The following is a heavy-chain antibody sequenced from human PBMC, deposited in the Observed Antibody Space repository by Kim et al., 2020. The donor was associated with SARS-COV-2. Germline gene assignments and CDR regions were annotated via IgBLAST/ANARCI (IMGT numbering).Heavy chain of an antibody. CDR2: SDGGTT. D-gene: IGHD3-16*01. CDR3: VRGTGD. Sequence: SDGGTTYYADSLTDRFTISRGHSKNTMYLQMSSLRLGDTAVYYCVRGTGDWGQGTLVTVSS. J-gene: IGHJ4*02. V-gene: IGHV3-64*03.